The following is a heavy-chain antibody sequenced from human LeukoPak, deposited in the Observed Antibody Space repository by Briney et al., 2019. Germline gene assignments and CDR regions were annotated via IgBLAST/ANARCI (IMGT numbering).Heavy chain of an antibody. CDR1: GGSFSGYY. CDR2: INHSGST. CDR3: ARGPYDYVWGRPHYFDY. D-gene: IGHD3-16*01. Sequence: PSETLSLTCAVYGGSFSGYYWSWIRQPPGKGLEWIGEINHSGSTNYNPSLKSRVTISVDTSKNQFSLKLSSVTAADTAVYYCARGPYDYVWGRPHYFDYWGQGTLVTVSS. J-gene: IGHJ4*02. V-gene: IGHV4-34*01.